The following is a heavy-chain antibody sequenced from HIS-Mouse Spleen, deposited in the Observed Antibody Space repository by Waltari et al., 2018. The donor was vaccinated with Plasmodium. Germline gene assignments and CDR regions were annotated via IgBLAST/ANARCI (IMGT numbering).Heavy chain of an antibody. Sequence: EVQLLESGGGLVQPGGSLRLSCAASGFTFSSYAMSWFRQAPGKGLGGVSDISGSGGSTYDEDYVKGRFTMTRDKSKNTRDRQRNSVRAEDTAVYYCAKSSKGTGDLWDYWGQGTLVTVSS. J-gene: IGHJ4*02. CDR3: AKSSKGTGDLWDY. V-gene: IGHV3-23*01. CDR1: GFTFSSYA. D-gene: IGHD7-27*01. CDR2: ISGSGGST.